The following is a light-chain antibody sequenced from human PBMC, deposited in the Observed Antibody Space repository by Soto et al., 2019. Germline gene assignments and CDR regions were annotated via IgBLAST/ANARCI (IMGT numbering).Light chain of an antibody. CDR3: GSYAGTNHVL. Sequence: QSALTQPPSASGSPGQSVTISCTGTSSDVGGYNFVSWYQQQPGKAPKLIIYEVYKRPSGVPDRFSGSKSGNTASLTVSGLQAEDEADYHCGSYAGTNHVLFGGGTKLTVL. CDR1: SSDVGGYNF. CDR2: EVY. V-gene: IGLV2-8*01. J-gene: IGLJ2*01.